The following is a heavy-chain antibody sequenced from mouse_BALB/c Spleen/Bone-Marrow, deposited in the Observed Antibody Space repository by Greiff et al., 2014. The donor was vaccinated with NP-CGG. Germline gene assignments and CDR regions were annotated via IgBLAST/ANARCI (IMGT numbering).Heavy chain of an antibody. CDR2: IRLKSNNYAT. CDR3: TRIGNYDFDY. Sequence: EVMLVESGGGLVQPGGSMKLSCVASGFTFSNYWMNWVRQSPEKGLEWVAEIRLKSNNYATHYAESVKGRFTISRDDSKSSVYLQMNNLRDEDTGIYYCTRIGNYDFDYWGQGTTLTVSS. CDR1: GFTFSNYW. D-gene: IGHD2-1*01. J-gene: IGHJ2*01. V-gene: IGHV6-6*02.